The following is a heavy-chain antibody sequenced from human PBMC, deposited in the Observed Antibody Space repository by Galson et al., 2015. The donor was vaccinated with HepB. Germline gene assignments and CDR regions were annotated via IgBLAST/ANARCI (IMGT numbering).Heavy chain of an antibody. V-gene: IGHV3-48*04. CDR2: ISTRGTSV. CDR3: ASGRWLQFRPYGMDV. Sequence: SLRLSCAASGFTFSGYSMNWVRQAPGKGLEWVSYISTRGTSVSYADAGKGRFTVSRDNAKNSLYLQMNNLRAEDTAVYYCASGRWLQFRPYGMDVWGQGTTVTVSS. CDR1: GFTFSGYS. D-gene: IGHD5-24*01. J-gene: IGHJ6*02.